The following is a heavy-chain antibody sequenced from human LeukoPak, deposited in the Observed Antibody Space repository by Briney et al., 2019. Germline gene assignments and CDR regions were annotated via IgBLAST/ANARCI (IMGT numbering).Heavy chain of an antibody. Sequence: PGGSLRLSCAASGVTFSNSVMHWVRQAPGKGLEWVAGIRSSGDVAYYADSVQGRFAISRDNSKNTLYLQMNNLRVDNTAVYAKRGVVIRVILVGFHKEAYYFDSWGQGALVTVSS. CDR2: IRSSGDVA. CDR3: RGVVIRVILVGFHKEAYYFDS. J-gene: IGHJ4*02. V-gene: IGHV3-23*01. D-gene: IGHD3-22*01. CDR1: GVTFSNSV.